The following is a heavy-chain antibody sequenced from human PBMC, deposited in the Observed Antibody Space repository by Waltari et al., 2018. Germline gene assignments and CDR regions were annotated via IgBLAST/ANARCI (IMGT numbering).Heavy chain of an antibody. CDR2: ISSSSSTI. CDR1: GFTFSSYN. V-gene: IGHV3-48*04. Sequence: EGQLVESGGGLVQPGGSLRLPCAASGFTFSSYNMNGVRQAPGKGLEWVSYISSSSSTIYYADSVKGRFTISRDNAKNSLYLQMNSLRGEDTAVYYCARDWFPSNWGQGTLVTVSS. D-gene: IGHD3-10*01. J-gene: IGHJ4*02. CDR3: ARDWFPSN.